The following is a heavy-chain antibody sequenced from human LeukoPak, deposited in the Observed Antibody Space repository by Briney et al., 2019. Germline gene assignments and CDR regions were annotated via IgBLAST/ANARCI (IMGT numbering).Heavy chain of an antibody. J-gene: IGHJ5*02. V-gene: IGHV1-2*02. Sequence: ASVKVSCKASGYTFTRYYMHWVRQAPGQGLEWMGWINPNSGGTNYAQKFQGRVTMTRDTSISTAYMELSRLRSGDTGVYYCARERGNWFGPWGQGTLVTVST. CDR1: GYTFTRYY. CDR2: INPNSGGT. CDR3: ARERGNWFGP. D-gene: IGHD3-10*01.